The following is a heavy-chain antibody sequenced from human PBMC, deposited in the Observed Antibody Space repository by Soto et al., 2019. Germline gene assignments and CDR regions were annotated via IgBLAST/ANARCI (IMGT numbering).Heavy chain of an antibody. Sequence: EVQLVESGGGLVQPGGSLRLSCAASEFSFNSYSMTWVRQAPEKGLEWLSFISSTSGTIYYADSVKGRFTISRDNAKNSLYLQMNSLRDEDTAVYYCARLSVRYCSGGSCSQLDYWGQGTLVTVSS. D-gene: IGHD2-15*01. CDR1: EFSFNSYS. CDR2: ISSTSGTI. CDR3: ARLSVRYCSGGSCSQLDY. V-gene: IGHV3-48*02. J-gene: IGHJ4*02.